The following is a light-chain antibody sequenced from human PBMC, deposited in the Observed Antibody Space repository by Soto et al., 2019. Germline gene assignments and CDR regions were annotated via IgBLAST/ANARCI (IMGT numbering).Light chain of an antibody. V-gene: IGLV1-36*01. CDR2: YDD. Sequence: QSVLTQPPSVSGAPGQRVTIFCSGSSSNIGNNAVNWYQQLPGQPPRALIYYDDLLPSGVSKRFSGSKSGTSVSLAISGLQSDDEGDYYCASWDDTLSGVVFGGGTKLTVL. J-gene: IGLJ3*02. CDR1: SSNIGNNA. CDR3: ASWDDTLSGVV.